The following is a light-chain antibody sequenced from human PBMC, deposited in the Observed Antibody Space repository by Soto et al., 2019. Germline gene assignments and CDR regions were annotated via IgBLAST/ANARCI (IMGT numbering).Light chain of an antibody. V-gene: IGKV3-20*01. CDR1: QSVSSNF. CDR2: GAS. J-gene: IGKJ2*01. Sequence: EVVLTQSPGTLSLSPGERATLSCRASQSVSSNFLSWYQQKPGQAPRLLIYGASSRAAGIPDRFSGSGSGTDFTLSISRLEPEDFAVYYCQQYGSSTMYSFGKGNKLEIK. CDR3: QQYGSSTMYS.